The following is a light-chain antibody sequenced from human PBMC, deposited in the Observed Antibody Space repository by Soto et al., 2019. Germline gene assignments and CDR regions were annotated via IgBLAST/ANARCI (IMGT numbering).Light chain of an antibody. CDR3: QQYSNWPRT. J-gene: IGKJ1*01. CDR2: GAS. CDR1: RSVSSN. V-gene: IGKV3-15*01. Sequence: VMMKKSAATLSVSPRERATLSCRASRSVSSNLAWYQQRPGQAPRLLIYGASTRATDIPPRFSGSGSGTEFILTISSLQSEDFAVYYCQQYSNWPRTFGQGTKVDNK.